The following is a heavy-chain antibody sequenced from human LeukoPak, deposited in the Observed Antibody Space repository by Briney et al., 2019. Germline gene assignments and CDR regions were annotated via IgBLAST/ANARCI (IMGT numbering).Heavy chain of an antibody. CDR3: AKDRIPDGYYSIDY. V-gene: IGHV3-23*01. CDR1: GLIFSSYA. CDR2: ITGNAGLI. J-gene: IGHJ4*02. Sequence: GGSLRLSCAASGLIFSSYAMSWVRQAPGKGLEWVSVITGNAGLIAYADSVKGRFTISRDNYKNTLYLQMNSLSAEDTARYYCAKDRIPDGYYSIDYWGQGTPVTVSS. D-gene: IGHD3-3*01.